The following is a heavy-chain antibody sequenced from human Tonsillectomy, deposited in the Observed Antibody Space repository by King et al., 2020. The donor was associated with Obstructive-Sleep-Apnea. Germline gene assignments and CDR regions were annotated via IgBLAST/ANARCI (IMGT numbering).Heavy chain of an antibody. V-gene: IGHV3-72*01. J-gene: IGHJ6*02. CDR1: GFIFSDYY. CDR2: SRNKAKSYTT. CDR3: ARGGLASPGIQYSGLDV. Sequence: VQLVESGGGLVQPGGSLRLSCAASGFIFSDYYIDWVRQAPGKGLEWVGRSRNKAKSYTTDYAASVKGRFTTSRDDSKNSLYLQMNSLKTEDTAVYYCARGGLASPGIQYSGLDVWGQGTTVTVSS. D-gene: IGHD6-13*01.